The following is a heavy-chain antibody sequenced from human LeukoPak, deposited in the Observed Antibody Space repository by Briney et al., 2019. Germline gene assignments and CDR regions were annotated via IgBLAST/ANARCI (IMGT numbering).Heavy chain of an antibody. Sequence: ASVKVSCKASGYTFTGYYMHWVRQAPGQGLEWMGWINPNSGGTNYAQKFQGRVTMTRDTSISTAYMELSRLRSDDTAVYYCARLVGRFGESYFDYWGQGTLVTVSS. CDR1: GYTFTGYY. J-gene: IGHJ4*02. V-gene: IGHV1-2*02. D-gene: IGHD3-10*01. CDR2: INPNSGGT. CDR3: ARLVGRFGESYFDY.